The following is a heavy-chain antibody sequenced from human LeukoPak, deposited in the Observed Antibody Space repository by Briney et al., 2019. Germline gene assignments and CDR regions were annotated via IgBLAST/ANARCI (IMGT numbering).Heavy chain of an antibody. CDR1: GFTFSSYW. CDR3: ARVYNGYYYLHYYYYMDV. J-gene: IGHJ6*03. D-gene: IGHD3-22*01. CDR2: INSDGSST. Sequence: GGSLRLSCAASGFTFSSYWMHWVRQAPGKGLVWVSRINSDGSSTNYADSVKGRFTISRDNAKNTLYLQMNSLRAEDTAVYYCARVYNGYYYLHYYYYMDVWGKGTTVTVSS. V-gene: IGHV3-74*01.